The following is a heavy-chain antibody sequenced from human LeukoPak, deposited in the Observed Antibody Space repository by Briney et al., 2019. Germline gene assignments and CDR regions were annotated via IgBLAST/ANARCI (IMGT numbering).Heavy chain of an antibody. CDR2: ISYDGSNK. CDR1: GFTFSSYG. J-gene: IGHJ4*02. Sequence: GALRLSCAASGFTFSSYGMHWVRQAPGKGLEWVAVISYDGSNKFYADSVKGRFTISRDNAKNSLYLQMNSLRAEDTAVYYCARDSHPVWGSPNTRFDYWGQGTLVTVSS. D-gene: IGHD3-16*01. V-gene: IGHV3-30*03. CDR3: ARDSHPVWGSPNTRFDY.